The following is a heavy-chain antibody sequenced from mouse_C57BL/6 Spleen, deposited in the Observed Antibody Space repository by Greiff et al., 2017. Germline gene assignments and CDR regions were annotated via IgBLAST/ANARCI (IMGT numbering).Heavy chain of an antibody. V-gene: IGHV1-80*01. Sequence: QVQLQQSGAELVKPGASVKISCKASGYAFSSYWMNWVKQRPGKGLEWIGQIYPGDGDTNYNGKFKGKATLTADTSSSTAYMQLSSLTSEDSAVYFCARDAGSSYGWFAYWGQGTLVTVSA. CDR3: ARDAGSSYGWFAY. CDR1: GYAFSSYW. J-gene: IGHJ3*01. CDR2: IYPGDGDT. D-gene: IGHD1-1*01.